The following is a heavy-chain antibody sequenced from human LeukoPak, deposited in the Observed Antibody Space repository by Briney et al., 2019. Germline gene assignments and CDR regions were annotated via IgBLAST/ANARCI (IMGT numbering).Heavy chain of an antibody. CDR1: GFTFSSYG. D-gene: IGHD5-12*01. CDR3: ARESHSGYDYIPLAFDY. J-gene: IGHJ4*02. CDR2: ISSSGSTI. V-gene: IGHV3-48*03. Sequence: PGGSLRLSCAASGFTFSSYGMNWVRQAPGKGLEWVSYISSSGSTIYYADSVKGRFTISRDNAKNSLYLQMNSLRAEDTAVYYCARESHSGYDYIPLAFDYWGQGALVTVSS.